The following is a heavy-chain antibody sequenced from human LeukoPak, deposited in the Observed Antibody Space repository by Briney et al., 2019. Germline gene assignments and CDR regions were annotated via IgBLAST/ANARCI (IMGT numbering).Heavy chain of an antibody. Sequence: PSETLSLTCAVYGGSFSGYYWSWIRQPPGKGLEWIGEINHSGSTNYNPSLKSRVTISVDTSKNQFSLKLSSVTAADTAVYYCARELRGYSYGWGQGTLVTVSS. CDR1: GGSFSGYY. CDR2: INHSGST. J-gene: IGHJ4*02. D-gene: IGHD5-18*01. CDR3: ARELRGYSYG. V-gene: IGHV4-34*01.